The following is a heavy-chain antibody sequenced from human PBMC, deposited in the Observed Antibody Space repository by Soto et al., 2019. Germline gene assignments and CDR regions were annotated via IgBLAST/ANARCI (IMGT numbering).Heavy chain of an antibody. CDR2: ISSSGDAI. D-gene: IGHD6-13*01. CDR1: GFIFSDYT. J-gene: IGHJ6*02. CDR3: ARDHGGSTWFVGVYYFFGMDV. Sequence: EVQPVESGGDLVQPGGSLRLSCAASGFIFSDYTMTWVRQAPGRGLEFVSHISSSGDAIFYAESVKGRFTVSRDNAKNSLYLQMNSLRDADTAVYFCARDHGGSTWFVGVYYFFGMDVWGQGTAVTVSS. V-gene: IGHV3-48*02.